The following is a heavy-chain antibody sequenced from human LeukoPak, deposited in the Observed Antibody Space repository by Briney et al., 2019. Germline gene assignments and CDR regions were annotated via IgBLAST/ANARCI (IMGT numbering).Heavy chain of an antibody. Sequence: ASVKVSCKASGYTFTGHDIHWVRQAPGQGLERMGWINPNSGATYYMENLQGRVTMTRDTSTSTAYLELSRLKSDDTAVYYCTFYNHWGQGTLVTVSS. CDR3: TFYNH. CDR2: INPNSGAT. CDR1: GYTFTGHD. D-gene: IGHD4-4*01. V-gene: IGHV1-2*02. J-gene: IGHJ5*02.